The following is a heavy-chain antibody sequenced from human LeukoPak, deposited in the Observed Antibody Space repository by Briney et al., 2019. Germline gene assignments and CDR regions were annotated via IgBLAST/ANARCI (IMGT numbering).Heavy chain of an antibody. J-gene: IGHJ4*02. V-gene: IGHV3-23*01. CDR1: GFTFSNYA. Sequence: GASLRLSCAASGFTFSNYAMSWVRQAPGKGLEWVSAITGSGGNTYYADSVKGRFTISRDNSKNTLYLQLNSLRAEDTAVYYCAKWGDYDVLTGYYVSDYWGQGTLVTVSS. CDR3: AKWGDYDVLTGYYVSDY. CDR2: ITGSGGNT. D-gene: IGHD3-9*01.